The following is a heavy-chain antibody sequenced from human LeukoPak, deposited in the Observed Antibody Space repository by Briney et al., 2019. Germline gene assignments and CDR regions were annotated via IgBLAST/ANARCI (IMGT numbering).Heavy chain of an antibody. CDR2: IYSTGST. CDR1: GVSISSGSYY. V-gene: IGHV4-61*02. Sequence: PSQTLSLTCTVSGVSISSGSYYWSWIRQPAGKGLECIGRIYSTGSTNYNPSLKSRVTISVDTSKNQFSLKLSSVTAADTAVYYCARAETDWIQLWLPGWFDPWGQGTLVTVSS. CDR3: ARAETDWIQLWLPGWFDP. D-gene: IGHD5-18*01. J-gene: IGHJ5*02.